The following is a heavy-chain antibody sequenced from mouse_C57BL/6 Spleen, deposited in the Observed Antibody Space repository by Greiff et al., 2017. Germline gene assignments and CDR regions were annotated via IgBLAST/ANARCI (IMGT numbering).Heavy chain of an antibody. CDR3: AISGTEYWYFDV. CDR1: GFSLTSYG. V-gene: IGHV2-5*01. Sequence: VHLVESGPGLVQPSQSLSITCTVSGFSLTSYGVHWVRQSPGKGLEWLGVIWRGGSTDYNAAFMSRLSITKDNSKSQVFFKMNSLQADDTAIYYCAISGTEYWYFDVWGTGTTVTVSS. J-gene: IGHJ1*03. D-gene: IGHD4-1*01. CDR2: IWRGGST.